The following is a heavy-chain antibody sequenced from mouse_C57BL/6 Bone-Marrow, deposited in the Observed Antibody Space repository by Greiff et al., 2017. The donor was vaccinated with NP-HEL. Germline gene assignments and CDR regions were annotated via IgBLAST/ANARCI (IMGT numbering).Heavy chain of an antibody. V-gene: IGHV3-8*01. CDR3: ARTRHYYGSPYAMDY. J-gene: IGHJ4*01. Sequence: VQLQQSGPGLAKPSQSLSLTCSVSGYSITSDYWNWIRKFPGNKLEYMGYISYSGSTYYNPSLKRRISITRDTSKNQYYLQLNSVTTEDTTTDYGARTRHYYGSPYAMDYWGQGTSVTVSS. D-gene: IGHD1-1*01. CDR1: GYSITSDY. CDR2: ISYSGST.